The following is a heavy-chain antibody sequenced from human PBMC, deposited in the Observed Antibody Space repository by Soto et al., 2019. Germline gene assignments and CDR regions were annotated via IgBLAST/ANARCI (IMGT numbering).Heavy chain of an antibody. J-gene: IGHJ3*02. V-gene: IGHV5-10-1*01. D-gene: IGHD1-7*01. CDR1: GYSFTSYW. CDR3: ASLYNWNLPVAFDI. Sequence: PGESLKISCKGSGYSFTSYWISWVRQMPGKGLEWMGRIEPSDSYTNYSPSFQGHVTISADKSISTAYLQWSSLKASDTAMYYCASLYNWNLPVAFDIWGQGTMVTVSS. CDR2: IEPSDSYT.